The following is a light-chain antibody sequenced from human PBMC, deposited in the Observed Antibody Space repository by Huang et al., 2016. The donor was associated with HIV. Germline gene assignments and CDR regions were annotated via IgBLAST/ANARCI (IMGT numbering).Light chain of an antibody. Sequence: EIVLTQSSDFQSVTPKEKVNITCRASQSIGSNFHWYQQKPDQSPKLLIKYASQSSSGVPSRVSGSGSGTDFTLTINSLEAEDAAAYYCHQTNSFTFGQGTRLEIK. J-gene: IGKJ5*01. CDR3: HQTNSFT. CDR2: YAS. CDR1: QSIGSN. V-gene: IGKV6D-21*02.